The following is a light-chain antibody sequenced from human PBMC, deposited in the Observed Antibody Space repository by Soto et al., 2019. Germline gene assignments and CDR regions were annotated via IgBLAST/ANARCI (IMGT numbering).Light chain of an antibody. CDR2: EVS. CDR3: SSYTSSSTYV. Sequence: QSALTQPPSASGSPRQSVTISCTGTSSDVGAYNYVSWYQQHPGKAPKLMIYEVSNRPSGVSNRFSGSKSGNTASLTISGLQAEDEADYYCSSYTSSSTYVFGTGTKVTVL. J-gene: IGLJ1*01. V-gene: IGLV2-14*01. CDR1: SSDVGAYNY.